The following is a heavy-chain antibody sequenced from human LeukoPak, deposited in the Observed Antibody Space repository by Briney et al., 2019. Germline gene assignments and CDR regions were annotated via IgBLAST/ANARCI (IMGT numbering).Heavy chain of an antibody. CDR3: ARDERDIVVVPAAIPSAGGMDV. Sequence: GGSLRLSCAASGFTFSSYAMHWVRQAPGKGLEWVAVISYDGSNKYYADSVKGRFTISRDNSKNTLYLQMNSLRAEDTAVYYCARDERDIVVVPAAIPSAGGMDVWGQGTTVTVSS. D-gene: IGHD2-2*02. CDR1: GFTFSSYA. V-gene: IGHV3-30-3*01. J-gene: IGHJ6*02. CDR2: ISYDGSNK.